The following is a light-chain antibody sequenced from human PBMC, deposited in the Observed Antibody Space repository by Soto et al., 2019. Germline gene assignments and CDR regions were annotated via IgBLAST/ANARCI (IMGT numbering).Light chain of an antibody. CDR3: TSYTTTGTYV. J-gene: IGLJ1*01. V-gene: IGLV2-14*03. CDR2: DVS. CDR1: SSDLGDYNY. Sequence: HSVLTPTASVSVSPEHAITIFGTGVSSDLGDYNYVSWYQQHPGKAPKLMIYDVSSRPSGVSDRFSGSKSGNAASLTISGLQAEDEADYYCTSYTTTGTYVFATGT.